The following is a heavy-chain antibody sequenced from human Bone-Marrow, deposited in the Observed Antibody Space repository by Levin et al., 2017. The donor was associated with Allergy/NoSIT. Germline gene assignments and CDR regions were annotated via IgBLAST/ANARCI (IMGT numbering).Heavy chain of an antibody. CDR3: AKVGRYGDAYPSFDS. D-gene: IGHD3-16*01. CDR1: GFTFSSYA. J-gene: IGHJ4*02. Sequence: GGSLRLSCAASGFTFSSYAMNWVHQAPGKGLEWVSGITGTAGSTNYADSVKGRFAISRDNFNNTLFLQMNRLTAADTAVYYCAKVGRYGDAYPSFDSWGQGTLVTVSS. CDR2: ITGTAGST. V-gene: IGHV3-23*01.